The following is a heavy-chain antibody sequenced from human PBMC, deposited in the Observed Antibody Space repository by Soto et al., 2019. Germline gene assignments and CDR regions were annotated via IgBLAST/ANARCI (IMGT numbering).Heavy chain of an antibody. CDR1: GFTFSSYG. Sequence: GGSLRLSCAASGFTFSSYGMHWVRQAPGKGLEWVAVIWYDGSNKYYADSVKGRFTISRDNSKNTLHLQMNSLRAEDTAVYYCARTYYYDSSGSIGAFDIWGQGTMVTVSS. D-gene: IGHD3-22*01. V-gene: IGHV3-33*01. CDR2: IWYDGSNK. CDR3: ARTYYYDSSGSIGAFDI. J-gene: IGHJ3*02.